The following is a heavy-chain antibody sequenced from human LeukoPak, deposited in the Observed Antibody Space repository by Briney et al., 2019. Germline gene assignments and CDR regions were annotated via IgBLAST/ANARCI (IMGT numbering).Heavy chain of an antibody. J-gene: IGHJ6*02. CDR3: ARGLRLLMGEYYYGMDV. CDR1: GGSISSYY. V-gene: IGHV4-59*01. D-gene: IGHD5/OR15-5a*01. CDR2: IYYSGST. Sequence: SKTLSLTCTVSGGSISSYYWSWIRQPPGKGLEWIGYIYYSGSTNYNPSLKSRVSISVDTSKNQFSLKLSSVTAADTAVYYCARGLRLLMGEYYYGMDVWGQGTTVTVSS.